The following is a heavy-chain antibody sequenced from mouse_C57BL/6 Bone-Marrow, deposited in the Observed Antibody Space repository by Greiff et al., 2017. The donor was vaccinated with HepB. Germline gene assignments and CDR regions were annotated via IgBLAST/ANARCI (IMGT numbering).Heavy chain of an antibody. CDR1: GFSFNTYA. CDR2: IRSKSNNYAT. CDR3: VRQPRLAMDY. J-gene: IGHJ4*01. Sequence: EVKLVESGGGLVQPKGSLKLSCAASGFSFNTYAMNWVRQAPGKGLEWVARIRSKSNNYATYYADSVKDRFTISRDDSESMLYLQMNNLKTEDTAMYYCVRQPRLAMDYWGQGTSVTVSS. V-gene: IGHV10-1*01.